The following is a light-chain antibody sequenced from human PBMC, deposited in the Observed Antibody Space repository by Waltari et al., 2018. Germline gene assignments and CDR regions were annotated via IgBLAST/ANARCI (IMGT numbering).Light chain of an antibody. CDR1: QSVLYNSNDKNY. Sequence: DIVMTQSPDSLAVSLGERATINCKSSQSVLYNSNDKNYLAWYQQKPGQPPKLLIYWASTRESVVPYRFSGSGSGTEFTLTISSLQAEDFAVYYCQQYNNWPPSTFGQGTKVEFK. J-gene: IGKJ1*01. CDR3: QQYNNWPPST. V-gene: IGKV4-1*01. CDR2: WAS.